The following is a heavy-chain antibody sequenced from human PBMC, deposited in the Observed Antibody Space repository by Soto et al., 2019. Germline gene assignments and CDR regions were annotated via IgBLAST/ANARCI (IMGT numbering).Heavy chain of an antibody. CDR1: GFTFRTYA. Sequence: GGSLRLSCAASGFTFRTYALSWVRQAPGKGLEWVSAISESGDVTDYADSVKGRFTISRDNSKNTVFLQMDSLKVEDTAVYYCAKEKSPNSHSVFDVWGQGTMVTVSS. V-gene: IGHV3-23*01. D-gene: IGHD1-26*01. CDR3: AKEKSPNSHSVFDV. CDR2: ISESGDVT. J-gene: IGHJ3*01.